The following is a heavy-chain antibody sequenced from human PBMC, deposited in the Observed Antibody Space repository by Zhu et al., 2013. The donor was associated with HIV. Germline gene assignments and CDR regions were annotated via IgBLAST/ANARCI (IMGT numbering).Heavy chain of an antibody. V-gene: IGHV3-30*18. CDR1: GFTFSSYG. CDR3: ANLVPNYYDSSGMGAFDI. D-gene: IGHD3-22*01. CDR2: ISYDGSNK. J-gene: IGHJ3*02. Sequence: VQLVESGGGVVQPGRSLRLSCAASGFTFSSYGMHWVRQAPGKGLEWVAVISYDGSNKYYADSVKGRFTISRDNSKNTLYLQMNSLRAEDTAVYYCANLVPNYYDSSGMGAFDIWGQGTMVTVSS.